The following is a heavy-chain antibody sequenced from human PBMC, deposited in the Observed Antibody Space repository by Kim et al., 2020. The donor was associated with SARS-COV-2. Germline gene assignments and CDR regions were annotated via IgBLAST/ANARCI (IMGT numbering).Heavy chain of an antibody. CDR3: ARHEDLDYYGVDV. Sequence: SETLSLTCTVSGASIRATTHYWGWIRRPTGRGLEWIGSITYSGTTYYNPSLESRVTISVDTSKNQFSLKVNSVTAADTAMYYCARHEDLDYYGVDVWVKGPRSPSPQ. V-gene: IGHV4-39*01. CDR2: ITYSGTT. CDR1: GASIRATTHY. J-gene: IGHJ6*01. D-gene: IGHD2-15*01.